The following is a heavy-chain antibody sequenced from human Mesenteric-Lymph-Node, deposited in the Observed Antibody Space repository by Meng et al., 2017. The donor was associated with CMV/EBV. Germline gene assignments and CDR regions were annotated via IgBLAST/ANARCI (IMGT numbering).Heavy chain of an antibody. CDR1: GIAVTSGISY. CDR2: IYYSGST. CDR3: AREAHYYYDLHY. J-gene: IGHJ4*02. Sequence: TVSGIAVTSGISYWTWIRQPPGKGLEWIGHIYYSGSTTYTPSLKSRVTISVDTSRNQFSLNLHSVTAADTAVYYCAREAHYYYDLHYWGQGILVTVSS. V-gene: IGHV4-61*01. D-gene: IGHD3-3*01.